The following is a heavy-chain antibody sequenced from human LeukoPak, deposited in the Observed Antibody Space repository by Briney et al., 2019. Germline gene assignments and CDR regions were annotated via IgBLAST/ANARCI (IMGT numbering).Heavy chain of an antibody. J-gene: IGHJ4*02. CDR2: INSDETSA. CDR3: VRDIYIRRDSWYDVRSFDN. V-gene: IGHV3-74*01. D-gene: IGHD3-3*01. Sequence: PGGSLRLSCVASGFSFSSHWMHWVRQAPGKGLVWVSRINSDETSAVYAASVKGRLTMSRDNAKNTLYLQMTSLRAEDTAVYYCVRDIYIRRDSWYDVRSFDNWGQGTLVTVSS. CDR1: GFSFSSHW.